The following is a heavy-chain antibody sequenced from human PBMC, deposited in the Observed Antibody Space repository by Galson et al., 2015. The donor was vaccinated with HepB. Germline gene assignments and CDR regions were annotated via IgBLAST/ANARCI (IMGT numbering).Heavy chain of an antibody. J-gene: IGHJ4*02. D-gene: IGHD6-6*01. CDR3: ARHSMVFRSSSYFDH. CDR1: GYSFTFHW. V-gene: IGHV5-10-1*01. CDR2: IDPSDSYS. Sequence: QSGAEVKKPGESLKISCKGSGYSFTFHWISWVRQMPGKGLEWMGRIDPSDSYSSYSPSLEGHVTISADKSINTAYLQWSSLKASDTAIHYCARHSMVFRSSSYFDHWGQGTLVTASS.